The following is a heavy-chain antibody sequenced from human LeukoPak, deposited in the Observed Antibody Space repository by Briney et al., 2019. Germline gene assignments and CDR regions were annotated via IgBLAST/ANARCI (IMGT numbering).Heavy chain of an antibody. V-gene: IGHV4-34*01. CDR1: GESFSGYY. Sequence: SETLSLTCAVYGESFSGYYWNWIRQPPGKGLEWIGEINHSGSTNYSPSLKSRVTISVDTSKNQFSLKLSSVTAADTAVYYCARGTRRGWYNYYYYAMDVWGLGTTVTVSS. D-gene: IGHD6-19*01. J-gene: IGHJ6*02. CDR3: ARGTRRGWYNYYYYAMDV. CDR2: INHSGST.